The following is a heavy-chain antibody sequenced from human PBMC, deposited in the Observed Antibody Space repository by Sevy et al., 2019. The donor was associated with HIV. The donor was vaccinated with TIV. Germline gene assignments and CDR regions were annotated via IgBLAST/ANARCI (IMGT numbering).Heavy chain of an antibody. CDR1: GYTFTGHF. CDR2: INPDSGDT. J-gene: IGHJ4*02. V-gene: IGHV1-2*02. D-gene: IGHD5-18*01. Sequence: ASVKVSCKASGYTFTGHFMHWVRQAHGQGLEWMGWINPDSGDTKYAQKFQGRVTVTRDTSITTVYMEWSSLRSDDTAVYYCAAPGGYRYGSLLDYWGQGTLVTVSS. CDR3: AAPGGYRYGSLLDY.